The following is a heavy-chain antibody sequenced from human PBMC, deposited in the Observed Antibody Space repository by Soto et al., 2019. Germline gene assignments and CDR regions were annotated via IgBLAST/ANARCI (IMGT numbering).Heavy chain of an antibody. V-gene: IGHV1-46*01. D-gene: IGHD3-22*01. Sequence: GASVKVSCKASGYTFTSYYMHWVRQAPGQGLEWMGIINPSGGSTSYAQKFQGRVTVTRDTSTSTVYMELSSLRSEDTAVYYCARGEENYYDSSGYYYDYWGQGTLVTVSS. CDR1: GYTFTSYY. J-gene: IGHJ4*02. CDR3: ARGEENYYDSSGYYYDY. CDR2: INPSGGST.